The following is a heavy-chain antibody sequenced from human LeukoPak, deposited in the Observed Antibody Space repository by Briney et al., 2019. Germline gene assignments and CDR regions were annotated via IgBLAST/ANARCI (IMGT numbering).Heavy chain of an antibody. CDR3: ARDGMVRGVIDYYGMDV. D-gene: IGHD3-10*01. Sequence: GAAVKVSCKASGGTFSNYAISWVRQAPGQGLEWMGRIIPLLGIADYAQKFSGRVTITADKSTSTAYMELSSLRSEDTGVFYCARDGMVRGVIDYYGMDVWGQGTTVTVSS. J-gene: IGHJ6*02. V-gene: IGHV1-69*04. CDR1: GGTFSNYA. CDR2: IIPLLGIA.